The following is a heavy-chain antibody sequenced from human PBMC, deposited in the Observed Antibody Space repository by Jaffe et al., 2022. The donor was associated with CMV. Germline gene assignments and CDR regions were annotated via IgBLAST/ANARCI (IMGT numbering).Heavy chain of an antibody. J-gene: IGHJ6*03. V-gene: IGHV1-69*09. CDR3: ARGPYGSGNYYYMDV. Sequence: QVQLVQSGAEMKKTGSSVKVSCKASGGTFSSYSVNWVRQAPGQGLEWMGKIMPNLGRATYAQKFQGRVTITADRSTGTVYMELSSLRSEDTAMYYCARGPYGSGNYYYMDVWGTGTTVTVSS. CDR2: IMPNLGRA. D-gene: IGHD3-10*01. CDR1: GGTFSSYS.